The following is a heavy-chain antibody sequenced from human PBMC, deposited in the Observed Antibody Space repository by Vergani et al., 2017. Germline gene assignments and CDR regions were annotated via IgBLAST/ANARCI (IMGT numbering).Heavy chain of an antibody. CDR1: GLTFENYA. CDR2: ISRTSDSI. V-gene: IGHV3-9*01. CDR3: AKDRHGYMDV. Sequence: EVQLVESGGGLVQPGRSLRLSCAASGLTFENYAMFWFRQAPGKGLEWVSGISRTSDSIGYADSVKGRFTISRDNAKTSLYLQMNSLRAEDTAIYYCAKDRHGYMDVWGKGTTVTVSS. J-gene: IGHJ6*03.